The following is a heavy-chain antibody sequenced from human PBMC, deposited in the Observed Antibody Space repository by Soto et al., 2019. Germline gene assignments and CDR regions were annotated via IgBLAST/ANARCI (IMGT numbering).Heavy chain of an antibody. J-gene: IGHJ4*02. CDR2: IYWDDAK. CDR3: VHKGGGDRILDY. D-gene: IGHD3-16*01. CDR1: GFSLSTSGVG. Sequence: QITLKESGPTLVKPTQTLTLTCTFSGFSLSTSGVGVGWIRQPPGKALEWVALIYWDDAKEYSPSLKSRLTITKDTSKNQVALTMTNMDPVDTATYYCVHKGGGDRILDYWGQGTLVTVSS. V-gene: IGHV2-5*02.